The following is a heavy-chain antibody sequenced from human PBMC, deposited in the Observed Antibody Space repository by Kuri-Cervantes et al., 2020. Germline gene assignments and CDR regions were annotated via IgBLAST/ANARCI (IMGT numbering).Heavy chain of an antibody. CDR3: ARDQGRKIRAFDI. Sequence: GESLKISCAASGFTFSSYGMHWVRQAPGKGLEWVAVIWYDGSNKYYADSVKGRFTISRDNSKNTLYLRMNSLRAEDTAVYYCARDQGRKIRAFDIWGQGTMVTVSS. V-gene: IGHV3-33*01. CDR1: GFTFSSYG. J-gene: IGHJ3*02. CDR2: IWYDGSNK.